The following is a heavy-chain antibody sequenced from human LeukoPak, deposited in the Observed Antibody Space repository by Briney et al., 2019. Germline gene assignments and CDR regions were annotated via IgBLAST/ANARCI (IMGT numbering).Heavy chain of an antibody. CDR1: GFTFDDYA. V-gene: IGHV3-9*03. J-gene: IGHJ6*03. CDR2: ISWNSGSI. Sequence: GRSLRLSCAASGFTFDDYAMHWVRQAPGKGLEWVSGISWNSGSIGYADSVKGRFTISRDNAKNSLYLQMNSLRAEDMAVYYCAKDGSGGGDYYYYYMDVWGKGTTVTVSS. CDR3: AKDGSGGGDYYYYYMDV. D-gene: IGHD3-10*01.